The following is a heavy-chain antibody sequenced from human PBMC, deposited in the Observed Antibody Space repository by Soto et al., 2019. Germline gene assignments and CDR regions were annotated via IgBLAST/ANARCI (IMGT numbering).Heavy chain of an antibody. CDR2: IIPIFGTA. D-gene: IGHD3-3*01. Sequence: SVKVSCKASGGTFSSYAISWVRQAPGQGLEWMGGIIPIFGTANYAQKFQGRVTITADKSTSTASLKLSSVTAADTAVYYCARGRDYDFWSGYYKNFDYWGQGTLVTVSS. CDR1: GGTFSSYA. V-gene: IGHV1-69*06. CDR3: ARGRDYDFWSGYYKNFDY. J-gene: IGHJ4*02.